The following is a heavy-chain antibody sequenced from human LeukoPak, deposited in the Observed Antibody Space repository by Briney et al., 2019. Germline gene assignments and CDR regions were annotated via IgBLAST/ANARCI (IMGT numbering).Heavy chain of an antibody. CDR2: IYYSGST. D-gene: IGHD3-3*02. CDR1: GGSISSSSYY. CDR3: ARRSSITRSLDY. Sequence: SETLSITCTVSGGSISSSSYYWGWIRQPPGKGLEWIGSIYYSGSTYYYPSLKSRVTISVDTSKNQFSLKLSSVTAADTAVYYCARRSSITRSLDYWGQGTLVTVSS. J-gene: IGHJ4*02. V-gene: IGHV4-39*01.